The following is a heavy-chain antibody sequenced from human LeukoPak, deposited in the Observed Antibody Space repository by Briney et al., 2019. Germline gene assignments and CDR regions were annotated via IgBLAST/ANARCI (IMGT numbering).Heavy chain of an antibody. Sequence: PGGSLRLSCAASEFTFTTYGMHWVRQAPGKGLEWVSLISGDGVSTFYADFVKGRFSISRDNSKNSLSLEMNSLRTEDTAMYYCARESGKFDYWGQGTLVAVSS. CDR1: EFTFTTYG. J-gene: IGHJ4*02. V-gene: IGHV3-43*02. CDR2: ISGDGVST. CDR3: ARESGKFDY.